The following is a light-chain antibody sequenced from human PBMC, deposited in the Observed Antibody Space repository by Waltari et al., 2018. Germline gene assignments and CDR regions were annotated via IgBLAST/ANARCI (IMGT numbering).Light chain of an antibody. CDR3: QQYYSTPPLT. Sequence: DIVVTQSPDSLPVSLGEQPTLSVTFCQSLLYSANKKNYLAWFQKKPAQPPKLLIYWSSTRESGVPDQFSGSGSGTEFSLTISSLQAEDVAVYYCQQYYSTPPLTFGGGTKVEIK. V-gene: IGKV4-1*01. CDR2: WSS. J-gene: IGKJ4*01. CDR1: QSLLYSANKKNY.